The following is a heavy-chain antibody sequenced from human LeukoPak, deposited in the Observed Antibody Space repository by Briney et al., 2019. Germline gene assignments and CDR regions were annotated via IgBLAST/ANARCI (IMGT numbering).Heavy chain of an antibody. CDR1: GFTFSSYA. V-gene: IGHV3-23*01. D-gene: IGHD5-18*01. CDR3: AKDVRYGYGQFDY. Sequence: GGSLRLSCAASGFTFSSYAMSWVRQAPGKGLECVSSISGSGGSTNYADSVKDRFTISRDNSKNTLYLQVNRLRAEDTAVYYCAKDVRYGYGQFDYWGQGTLVTVSS. CDR2: ISGSGGST. J-gene: IGHJ4*02.